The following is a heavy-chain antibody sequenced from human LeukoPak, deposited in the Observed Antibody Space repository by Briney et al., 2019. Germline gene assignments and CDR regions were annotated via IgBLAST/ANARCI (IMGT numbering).Heavy chain of an antibody. CDR1: RFSYSNHY. V-gene: IGHV3-72*01. CDR2: TSNKAESYKQ. CDR3: ARESSIFQVVARSYMDV. Sequence: PGGSVTLSCAASRFSYSNHYINWLPQTPGMGLEWVVHTSNKAESYKQKYAACVKGRFTISREDSKKSLFLHMNSLNTEDTAVYYCARESSIFQVVARSYMDVWGKGTTVTVSS. J-gene: IGHJ6*03. D-gene: IGHD3-3*01.